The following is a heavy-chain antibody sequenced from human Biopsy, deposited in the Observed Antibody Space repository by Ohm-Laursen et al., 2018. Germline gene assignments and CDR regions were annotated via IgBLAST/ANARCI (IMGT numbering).Heavy chain of an antibody. J-gene: IGHJ4*02. CDR2: ISGSGGNA. CDR3: AKDPDFWRGGEGDF. V-gene: IGHV3-23*01. D-gene: IGHD3-3*01. CDR1: GFTFPSFT. Sequence: SLRLSCAALGFTFPSFTMSWVRQAPGKGLQWVSGISGSGGNAYYADSARGRFSISRDNSKSRLYLQMTGLRAEDSALYYCAKDPDFWRGGEGDFWGRGTLVTVSS.